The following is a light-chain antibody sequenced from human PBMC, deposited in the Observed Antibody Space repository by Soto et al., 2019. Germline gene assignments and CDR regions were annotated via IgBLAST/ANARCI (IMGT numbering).Light chain of an antibody. CDR1: QSVLFSSNNKNY. CDR3: QQYCTTPGPT. J-gene: IGKJ4*01. CDR2: WAS. V-gene: IGKV4-1*01. Sequence: DIVMTQSPDSLAVSLGERATINCKSSQSVLFSSNNKNYLAWYQHKAGQPPKLLIYWASTRESGVPDRFSGSGSGTDFTLTISSLQAEDVAVYYCQQYCTTPGPTFGGGTKVEIK.